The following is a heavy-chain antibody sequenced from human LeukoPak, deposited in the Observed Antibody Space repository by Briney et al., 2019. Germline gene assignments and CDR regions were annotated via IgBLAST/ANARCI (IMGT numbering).Heavy chain of an antibody. J-gene: IGHJ6*03. CDR1: GFTFDDYA. CDR3: AKQPYNYYYLDV. CDR2: IVGDSSKT. D-gene: IGHD2-21*01. V-gene: IGHV3-23*01. Sequence: GGSLRLSCAASGFTFDDYAMHWVRQAPGEGLEWVSTIVGDSSKTYYADSVKGRFTISRDNSNYMLFLHMNNLRAEDTAIYYCAKQPYNYYYLDVWGKGTTVTVSS.